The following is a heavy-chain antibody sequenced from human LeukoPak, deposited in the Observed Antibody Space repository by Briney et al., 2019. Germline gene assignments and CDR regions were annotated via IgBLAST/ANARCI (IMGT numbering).Heavy chain of an antibody. D-gene: IGHD6-13*01. V-gene: IGHV3-23*01. CDR1: GFTFSSYA. Sequence: PGGSLRLSCAASGFTFSSYAMSWVRKAPGKGLEWVSAISGSGGSTYYADSVKGRFTISRDNSKNTLYLQMNSLRAEDTAVYYCAKGGYSSKYYFDYWGQGTLVTVSS. J-gene: IGHJ4*02. CDR3: AKGGYSSKYYFDY. CDR2: ISGSGGST.